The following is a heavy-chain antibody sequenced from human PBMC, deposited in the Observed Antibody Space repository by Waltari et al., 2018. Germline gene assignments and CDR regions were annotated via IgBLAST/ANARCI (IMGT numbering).Heavy chain of an antibody. CDR1: GYTFTSYG. CDR3: AREGAYGSSTSCYEMGY. J-gene: IGHJ4*02. V-gene: IGHV1-18*01. D-gene: IGHD2-2*01. CDR2: GSTYNGST. Sequence: QDQLVQSGAEVKKPGASVKVSCKASGYTFTSYGISWLRQAPGQGLEWMGWGSTYNGSTNYAQKVQGRGTMTTDTSKSTAYMELQSLRSDDKAVYYCAREGAYGSSTSCYEMGYWGQGTLVTVSS.